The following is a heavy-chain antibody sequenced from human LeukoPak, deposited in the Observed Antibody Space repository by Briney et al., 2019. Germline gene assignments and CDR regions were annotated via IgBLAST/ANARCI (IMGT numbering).Heavy chain of an antibody. CDR3: ARGTPEYYDILTGPPDY. D-gene: IGHD3-9*01. J-gene: IGHJ4*02. CDR2: INSDGSST. V-gene: IGHV3-74*01. CDR1: GFTFSSYA. Sequence: GGSLRLSCAASGFTFSSYAMSWVRQAPGKGLVWVSRINSDGSSTSYADSVKGRFTISRDNAKNTLYLQMNSLRAEDTAVYYCARGTPEYYDILTGPPDYWGQGTLSPSPQ.